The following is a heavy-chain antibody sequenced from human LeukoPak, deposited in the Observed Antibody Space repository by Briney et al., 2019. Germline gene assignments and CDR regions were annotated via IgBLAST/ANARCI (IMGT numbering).Heavy chain of an antibody. J-gene: IGHJ4*02. D-gene: IGHD2-21*02. Sequence: ASVKVSCKASGYTFTGYYMHWVRQAPGQGLEWMGRINPNSGGTNYAQKFQGRVTMTRDTSISTAYMELSRLRSDDTAVYYCGVVTAIRTSDYWGQGTLVTVSS. CDR3: GVVTAIRTSDY. V-gene: IGHV1-2*06. CDR1: GYTFTGYY. CDR2: INPNSGGT.